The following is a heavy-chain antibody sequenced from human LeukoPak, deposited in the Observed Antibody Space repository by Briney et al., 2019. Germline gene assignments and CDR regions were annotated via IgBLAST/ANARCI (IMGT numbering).Heavy chain of an antibody. CDR1: GGSISSYY. CDR2: ISSSGST. J-gene: IGHJ1*01. D-gene: IGHD3-16*01. CDR3: AREGRGSHSGY. V-gene: IGHV4-4*07. Sequence: SETLSLTCTVSGGSISSYYWTWVRQPAGKGLEWIGRISSSGSTNYNPSLKSRVTMSVDPSKNQFSLKLISVTAADTAVYYCAREGRGSHSGYWGQGSLVTVSS.